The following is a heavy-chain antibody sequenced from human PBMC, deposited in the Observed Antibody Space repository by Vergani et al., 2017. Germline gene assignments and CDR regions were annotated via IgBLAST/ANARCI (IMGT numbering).Heavy chain of an antibody. CDR2: IYTSGST. CDR3: AMTYSSSWYANWFDP. V-gene: IGHV4-61*02. CDR1: GGSISSGSYY. D-gene: IGHD6-13*01. Sequence: QVHLNEAGPGLVKPSQTLSLTCTVSGGSISSGSYYWSWIRQPAGKGLEWIGRIYTSGSTNYNPSLKSRVTISVETSKNQFSLKLSSVTAADTAVYYCAMTYSSSWYANWFDPWGQGTLVTVSS. J-gene: IGHJ5*02.